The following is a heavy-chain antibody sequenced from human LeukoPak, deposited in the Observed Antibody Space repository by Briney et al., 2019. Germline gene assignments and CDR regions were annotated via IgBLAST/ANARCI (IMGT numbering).Heavy chain of an antibody. V-gene: IGHV3-74*01. J-gene: IGHJ4*02. Sequence: PGGSLRLSCAASGFTFSSYWMHWVRQAPGKGLVWVSRIKSDGSSTSYADSVKGRFTISRDNSENTLYLQMNSLRPEDTAIYFCTREGSSGWFPHWGQGTLVTVPS. D-gene: IGHD6-19*01. CDR3: TREGSSGWFPH. CDR2: IKSDGSST. CDR1: GFTFSSYW.